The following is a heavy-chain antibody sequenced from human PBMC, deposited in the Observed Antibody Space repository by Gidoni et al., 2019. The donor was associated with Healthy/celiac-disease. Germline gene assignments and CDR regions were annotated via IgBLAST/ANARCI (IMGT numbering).Heavy chain of an antibody. V-gene: IGHV4-61*01. CDR2: IYYSGST. J-gene: IGHJ6*02. D-gene: IGHD2-15*01. CDR3: ARDGGYCSGGSCYSLDYYYGMDV. CDR1: GGSVSSGSYY. Sequence: QVQLQESGPGLVKPSETLSLTCTVSGGSVSSGSYYWSWIRQPPGKGLEWIVYIYYSGSTNYNPSLKSRVTISVDTSKNQFSLKLSSVTAADTAVYYCARDGGYCSGGSCYSLDYYYGMDVWGQGTTVTVSS.